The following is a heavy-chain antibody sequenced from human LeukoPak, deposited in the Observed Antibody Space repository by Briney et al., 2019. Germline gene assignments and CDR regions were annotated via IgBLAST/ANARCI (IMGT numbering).Heavy chain of an antibody. CDR1: GGSFSGYY. V-gene: IGHV3-7*01. J-gene: IGHJ4*02. D-gene: IGHD3-3*01. CDR3: ATGGFLEWLLLVY. Sequence: ETLSLTCAVYGGSFSGYYWSWVRQAPGKGLEWVAHIKQDGSEKYYVDSVKGRFTISRDNAKNSLYLQMNSLRAEDTAVYYCATGGFLEWLLLVYWGQGTLVTVSS. CDR2: IKQDGSEK.